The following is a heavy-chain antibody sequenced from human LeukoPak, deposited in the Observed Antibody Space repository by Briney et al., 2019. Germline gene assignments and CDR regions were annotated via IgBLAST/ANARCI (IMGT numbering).Heavy chain of an antibody. D-gene: IGHD2-2*01. CDR2: IYYDGYP. V-gene: IGHV4-59*12. CDR1: GASLSSYS. J-gene: IGHJ5*02. Sequence: SETLSLTCTVSGASLSSYSWSWIRQPPGKGLEWIGYIYYDGYPNYSPSLRSRITISVEKSKSQFSLNLRSVTAADTAVCYCARARYQLLWYNWFDPWGQGTLVTVSS. CDR3: ARARYQLLWYNWFDP.